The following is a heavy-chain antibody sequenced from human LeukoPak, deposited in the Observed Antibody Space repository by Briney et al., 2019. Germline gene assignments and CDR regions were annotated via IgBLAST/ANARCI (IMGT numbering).Heavy chain of an antibody. Sequence: GSLRLSCAASGFTFSSYWMHWVRQAPGEGLVWVSRINSDGSSTSYADSVKGRFTISRDNAKNTLYLQMNSLRAEDTAVYYCARVARVPAALDAFDIWGQGTMVTVSS. V-gene: IGHV3-74*01. CDR2: INSDGSST. CDR1: GFTFSSYW. CDR3: ARVARVPAALDAFDI. D-gene: IGHD2-2*01. J-gene: IGHJ3*02.